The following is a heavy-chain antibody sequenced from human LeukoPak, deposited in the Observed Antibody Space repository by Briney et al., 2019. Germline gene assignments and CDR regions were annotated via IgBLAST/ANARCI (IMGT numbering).Heavy chain of an antibody. Sequence: ASVKVSCKASGGTFSSYAISWVRQAPGQGLEWMGGIIPIFGTANYAQKFQGRVTITTDESTSTAYMELSSLRSGDTAVYYCASEGRWLHTPPDYYYYMDVWGKGTTVTVSS. CDR1: GGTFSSYA. V-gene: IGHV1-69*05. J-gene: IGHJ6*03. D-gene: IGHD5-24*01. CDR3: ASEGRWLHTPPDYYYYMDV. CDR2: IIPIFGTA.